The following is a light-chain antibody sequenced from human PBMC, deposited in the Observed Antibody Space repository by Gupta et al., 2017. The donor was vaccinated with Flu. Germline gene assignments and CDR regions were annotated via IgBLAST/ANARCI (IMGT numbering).Light chain of an antibody. CDR1: QSVSSN. Sequence: EIVMMQSPATLSVYPGERATLSCRASQSVSSNLAWYQQKPGQAPRLRIYGSSTRATGIPARFSGSGSGTEFTLTISSLQSEDFAVYYCQQYNNWPPYTFGQGTKLEIK. CDR3: QQYNNWPPYT. CDR2: GSS. V-gene: IGKV3-15*01. J-gene: IGKJ2*01.